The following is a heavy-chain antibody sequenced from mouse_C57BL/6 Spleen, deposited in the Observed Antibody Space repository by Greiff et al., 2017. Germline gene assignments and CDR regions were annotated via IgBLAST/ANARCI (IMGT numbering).Heavy chain of an antibody. CDR1: GYSITSCYY. J-gene: IGHJ4*01. D-gene: IGHD2-10*01. CDR3: ARESYYCRAMDY. Sequence: EVQLQQSGPGLVKPSQSLSLTCSVTGYSITSCYYWNWIRQFPGNILEWMGFLRYDGSNNYNPSLKNRISITRDTSTNQFFLKLNAVTTEDTATYYCARESYYCRAMDYWGQGTSVTVSS. CDR2: LRYDGSN. V-gene: IGHV3-6*01.